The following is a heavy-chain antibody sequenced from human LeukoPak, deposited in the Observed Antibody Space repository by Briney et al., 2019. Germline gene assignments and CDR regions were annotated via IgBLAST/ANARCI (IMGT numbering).Heavy chain of an antibody. V-gene: IGHV1-2*02. CDR3: ARAYTSPNVHY. D-gene: IGHD3-16*01. Sequence: ASVRVFCKASGYTFTDYYLHWVRQAPGHGLEWMGWINPNSGGTNYAQKFQGRVTMTRDTSITTAYMELNRLRSDDTAVYYCARAYTSPNVHYWGQGILVTVSS. CDR1: GYTFTDYY. J-gene: IGHJ4*02. CDR2: INPNSGGT.